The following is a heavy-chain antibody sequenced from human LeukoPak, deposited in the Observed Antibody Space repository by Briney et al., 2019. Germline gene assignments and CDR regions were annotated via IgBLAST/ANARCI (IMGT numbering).Heavy chain of an antibody. Sequence: SSETLSLTCTVSGGSISNYCWSWIRQPPGKELEWIGYIYDSGSTNYNPSLKSRVTISVDTSKNQFSLKLSSVAAADTAVYYCARDLELGYWGQGTLVTVSS. D-gene: IGHD2/OR15-2a*01. V-gene: IGHV4-59*01. J-gene: IGHJ4*02. CDR1: GGSISNYC. CDR2: IYDSGST. CDR3: ARDLELGY.